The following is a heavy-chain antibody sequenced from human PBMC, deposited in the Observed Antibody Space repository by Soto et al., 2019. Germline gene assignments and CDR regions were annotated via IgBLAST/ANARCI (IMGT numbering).Heavy chain of an antibody. Sequence: SSVKVSCKASGYTFTSYGISWVRQAPGQGLEWMGWISAYNGNTNYAQKLQGRVTMTTDTSTSTAYMELRSLRSDDRAVYYCAREDVAAAGNYYYGMDVWGQGTTVTVSS. D-gene: IGHD6-13*01. CDR3: AREDVAAAGNYYYGMDV. CDR2: ISAYNGNT. V-gene: IGHV1-18*04. CDR1: GYTFTSYG. J-gene: IGHJ6*02.